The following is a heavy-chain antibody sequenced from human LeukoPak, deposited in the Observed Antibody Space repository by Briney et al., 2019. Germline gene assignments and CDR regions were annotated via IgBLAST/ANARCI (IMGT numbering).Heavy chain of an antibody. CDR1: GFTFSSYG. V-gene: IGHV3-33*06. J-gene: IGHJ4*02. CDR2: IWYDGSNK. CDR3: AKDGVYYYDSSGYYYPDY. Sequence: GRSLRLSCAASGFTFSSYGMHWVRQAPGKGLEWVAVIWYDGSNKYYADSVKGRFTISRDNSKNTLYLQMNSLRAEDTAVYYCAKDGVYYYDSSGYYYPDYWGQGTLVTVSS. D-gene: IGHD3-22*01.